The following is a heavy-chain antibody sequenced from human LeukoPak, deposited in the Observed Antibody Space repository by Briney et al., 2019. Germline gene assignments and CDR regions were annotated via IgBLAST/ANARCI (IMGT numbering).Heavy chain of an antibody. V-gene: IGHV2-5*01. CDR1: GFSLSTSGVG. D-gene: IGHD3-3*01. J-gene: IGHJ4*02. CDR3: AHSDLGYDFWSGYYDY. Sequence: SSPTLVKPTQTLTLTCTFSGFSLSTSGVGVGWIRQPPGKALEWLALIYWNDDKRYSPSLKSRLAITKDTSKNQVVLTMTNMDPVDTATYYCAHSDLGYDFWSGYYDYWGQGTLVTVSS. CDR2: IYWNDDK.